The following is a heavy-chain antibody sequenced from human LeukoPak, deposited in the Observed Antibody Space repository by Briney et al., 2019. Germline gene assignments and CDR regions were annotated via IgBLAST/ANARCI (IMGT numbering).Heavy chain of an antibody. Sequence: GGSLRLSYAASGFTLSSYAMSWVRQAPGKGLEWVSAISGSGVSTYYADSVKGRFTISRDNAKNSLYLQMNSLRTEDTAVYYCARHFCSSTSCSNWGQGTLVTVSS. CDR3: ARHFCSSTSCSN. CDR2: ISGSGVST. V-gene: IGHV3-23*01. CDR1: GFTLSSYA. D-gene: IGHD2-2*01. J-gene: IGHJ4*02.